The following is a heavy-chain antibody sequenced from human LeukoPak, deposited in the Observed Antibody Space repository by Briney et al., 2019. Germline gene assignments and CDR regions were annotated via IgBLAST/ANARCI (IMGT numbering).Heavy chain of an antibody. J-gene: IGHJ4*02. Sequence: ASVKVSCKASGYTFTSYGISWVRQAPGQALERVGWISAYNGNTNYAQKLQGRVTMTTDTSTSTAYMELRSLRSDDTAVYYCARAGRITMIVVVDSGDYWGQGTLVTVSS. D-gene: IGHD3-22*01. V-gene: IGHV1-18*01. CDR2: ISAYNGNT. CDR1: GYTFTSYG. CDR3: ARAGRITMIVVVDSGDY.